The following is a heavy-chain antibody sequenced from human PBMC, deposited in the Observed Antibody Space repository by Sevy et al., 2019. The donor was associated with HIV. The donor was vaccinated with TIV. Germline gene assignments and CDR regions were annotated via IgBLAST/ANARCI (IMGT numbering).Heavy chain of an antibody. CDR2: IWYDGNNK. V-gene: IGHV3-33*03. CDR1: GFTFSSYG. J-gene: IGHJ4*02. D-gene: IGHD3-3*01. CDR3: ATVPYYDFWIGFDDY. Sequence: GGSLRLSCAASGFTFSSYGMHWVRQAPGKGLEWVAVIWYDGNNKYYADSVKGRFTISRDNTKNSLYLQMNSLRADDTAVYYCATVPYYDFWIGFDDYWGQGTLVTVSS.